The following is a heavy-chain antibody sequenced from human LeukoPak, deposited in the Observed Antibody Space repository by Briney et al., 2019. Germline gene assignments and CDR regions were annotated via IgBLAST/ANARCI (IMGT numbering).Heavy chain of an antibody. CDR2: INSDGSST. V-gene: IGHV3-74*01. CDR1: RFTFSSYW. J-gene: IGHJ4*02. Sequence: PGGSLRLSCAASRFTFSSYWMHWVRQAPGKGLVWVSRINSDGSSTSYADSVKGRFTISRDNAKNTLYLQMNSLRAEDTAVYYCARKGGQQLALDYWGQGTLVTVSS. CDR3: ARKGGQQLALDY. D-gene: IGHD6-13*01.